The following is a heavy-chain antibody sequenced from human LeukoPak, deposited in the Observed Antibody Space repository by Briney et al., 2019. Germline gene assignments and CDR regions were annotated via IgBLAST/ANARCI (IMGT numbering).Heavy chain of an antibody. CDR2: ISSTGSYI. J-gene: IGHJ5*02. CDR1: GFNLNSYM. CDR3: TRVAQSGPTGWFDP. Sequence: GGSLRLSCAASGFNLNSYMLNWVRQAPGKGLEWFSSISSTGSYIYYADSVKGRFTISRDDPGNVVYLQMDSLRAEDTAVYYCTRVAQSGPTGWFDPWGQGTLVTVSS. V-gene: IGHV3-21*01. D-gene: IGHD1-1*01.